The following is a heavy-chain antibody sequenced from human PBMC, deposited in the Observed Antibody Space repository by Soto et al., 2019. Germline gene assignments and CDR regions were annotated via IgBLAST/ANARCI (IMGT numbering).Heavy chain of an antibody. Sequence: LRLSCAASGFTFSSYGMHWVRQAPGKGLEWVAVISYDGSNKYYADSVKGRFTISRDNSKNTLYLQMNSLRAEDTAVYYCAKDTYYYDSSGYYLYYYYYGMDVWGQGTTVTVSS. CDR1: GFTFSSYG. J-gene: IGHJ6*02. CDR2: ISYDGSNK. V-gene: IGHV3-30*18. CDR3: AKDTYYYDSSGYYLYYYYYGMDV. D-gene: IGHD3-22*01.